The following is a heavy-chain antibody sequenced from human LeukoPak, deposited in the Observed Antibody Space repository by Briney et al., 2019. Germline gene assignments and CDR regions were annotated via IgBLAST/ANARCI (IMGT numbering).Heavy chain of an antibody. CDR3: AKDREGEIAAANFDY. V-gene: IGHV3-30*02. Sequence: GGSLRLSCAASGFTFSSYGMHWVRQAPGKGLEWVAFIRYDGSNKYYADSVKGRFTISRDNSKNTLYLQMNSLRAEDTAVYYCAKDREGEIAAANFDYWGQGTLVTVSS. CDR2: IRYDGSNK. J-gene: IGHJ4*02. CDR1: GFTFSSYG. D-gene: IGHD6-13*01.